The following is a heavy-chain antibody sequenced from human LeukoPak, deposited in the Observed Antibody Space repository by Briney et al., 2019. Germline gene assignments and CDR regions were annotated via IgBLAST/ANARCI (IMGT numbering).Heavy chain of an antibody. V-gene: IGHV3-23*01. Sequence: GGSLRLSCAASGFTVSSNYMSWVRQAPGKGLEWVSAISGSGGSTYYADSVKGRFTISRDNSKNTLYLQMNSLRAEDTAVYYCAKDRRAATPLSALDYWGQGALVTVSS. CDR3: AKDRRAATPLSALDY. J-gene: IGHJ4*02. CDR2: ISGSGGST. CDR1: GFTVSSNY. D-gene: IGHD6-25*01.